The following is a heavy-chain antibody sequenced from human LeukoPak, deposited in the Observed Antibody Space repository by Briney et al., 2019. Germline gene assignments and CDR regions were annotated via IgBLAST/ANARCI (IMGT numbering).Heavy chain of an antibody. CDR3: ARDSGLDY. Sequence: PGGSLRLSCAASGFTFSIYSMNWVRQAPGKGLEWLSYITSSSTVYYADSVKGRFIISRDDAKNSLYLQMNSLRDEDTAVYYCARDSGLDYWGQGTLVTVSS. J-gene: IGHJ4*02. CDR1: GFTFSIYS. CDR2: ITSSSTV. V-gene: IGHV3-48*02.